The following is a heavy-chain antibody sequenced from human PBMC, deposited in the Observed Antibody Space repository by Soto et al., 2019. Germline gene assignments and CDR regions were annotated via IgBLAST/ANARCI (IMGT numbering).Heavy chain of an antibody. CDR1: GASISSDY. J-gene: IGHJ5*02. CDR2: IFHSGIT. Sequence: QVQLQESGPGLVRPSETLSLTCSVSGASISSDYWSWVRQSPGKGLEWIGYIFHSGITTYNPSLKFRVTISLDKSKNQFSLNLTSVTASDTAVYFCARVPTQGWFDPWGQGTLVTVSS. V-gene: IGHV4-59*01. CDR3: ARVPTQGWFDP.